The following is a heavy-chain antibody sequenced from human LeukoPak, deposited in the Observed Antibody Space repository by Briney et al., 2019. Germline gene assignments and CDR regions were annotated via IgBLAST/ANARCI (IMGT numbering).Heavy chain of an antibody. CDR2: INTSGGST. CDR1: GFTFSSYA. J-gene: IGHJ4*02. V-gene: IGHV3-23*01. CDR3: AIMHPYYDGNGYWVQ. Sequence: GGSLRLSCAASGFTFSSYAMSWVRQAPGKGLEWVSGINTSGGSTAYADSVKGRFTISRDNPRNTLYMQMNSLRAEDTALYYCAIMHPYYDGNGYWVQWGQGTLATVSS. D-gene: IGHD3-22*01.